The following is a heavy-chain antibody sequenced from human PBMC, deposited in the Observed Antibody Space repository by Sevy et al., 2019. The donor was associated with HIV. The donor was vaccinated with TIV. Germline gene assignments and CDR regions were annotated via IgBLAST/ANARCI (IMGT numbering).Heavy chain of an antibody. Sequence: GGSLRLSCAASGFTFSGSAMHWVRQASGKGLEWVGRIRSKANSYATAYAASVKGRFTISRDDSKNTAYLQMNSLKTEDTAVYYCTRQGDIVLEPAAIRGAFDIWGQGTMVTVSS. CDR2: IRSKANSYAT. CDR1: GFTFSGSA. V-gene: IGHV3-73*01. J-gene: IGHJ3*02. D-gene: IGHD2-2*01. CDR3: TRQGDIVLEPAAIRGAFDI.